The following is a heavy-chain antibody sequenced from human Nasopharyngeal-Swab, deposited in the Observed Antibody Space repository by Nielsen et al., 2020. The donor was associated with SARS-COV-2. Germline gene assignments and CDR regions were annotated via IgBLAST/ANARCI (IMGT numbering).Heavy chain of an antibody. V-gene: IGHV1-18*01. D-gene: IGHD4-23*01. CDR2: ISAYNGNT. CDR1: GYTFTSYG. CDR3: ARGDTWVTVVTRRAFDI. Sequence: ASVKVSCKASGYTFTSYGISWVRQAPGQGLEWMGWISAYNGNTNYAQKLQGRVTMTTDTSTSTAYMELRRLRSDDTAVYYCARGDTWVTVVTRRAFDIWGQGTMVTVSS. J-gene: IGHJ3*02.